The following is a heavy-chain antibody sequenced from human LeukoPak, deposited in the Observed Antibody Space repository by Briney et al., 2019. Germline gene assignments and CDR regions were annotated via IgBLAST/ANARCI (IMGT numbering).Heavy chain of an antibody. CDR2: IYSGGST. CDR3: ARDLGQYYDTSDNWLDP. J-gene: IGHJ5*02. D-gene: IGHD3-22*01. Sequence: GGSLRLSCAASGFTVSSNYMSWVRQAPGKGLEWVSVIYSGGSTYYADSVKGRFTISRDNSKNTLYLQMNSLRAEDTAVYYCARDLGQYYDTSDNWLDPWGQGTLVTVSS. CDR1: GFTVSSNY. V-gene: IGHV3-66*01.